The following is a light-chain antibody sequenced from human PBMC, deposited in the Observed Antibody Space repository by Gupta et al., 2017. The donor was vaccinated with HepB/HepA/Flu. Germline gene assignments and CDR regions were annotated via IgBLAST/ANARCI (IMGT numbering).Light chain of an antibody. CDR3: QQYGDSFA. Sequence: EKLLPLSPGTLSLSPGERATLSCRASQSIDRISLAWYQQNPGQAPRLLIHDTSTRATGIPDRFSGSGSGTDFTLTIGGLEAEDFAFYYCQQYGDSFAFGQGTRLEIK. J-gene: IGKJ5*01. V-gene: IGKV3-20*01. CDR2: DTS. CDR1: QSIDRIS.